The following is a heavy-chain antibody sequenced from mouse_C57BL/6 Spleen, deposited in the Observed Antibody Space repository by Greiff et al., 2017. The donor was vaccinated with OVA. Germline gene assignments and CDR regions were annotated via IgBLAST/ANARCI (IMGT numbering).Heavy chain of an antibody. D-gene: IGHD2-3*01. CDR2: LLSSIGRT. J-gene: IGHJ1*03. CDR3: AREGDGCPRYFDV. CDR1: DSDVFPIAY. Sequence: QVQLQQSGSELRSPGSSVKLSCKDFDSDVFPIAYMSWVRQKPGHGFEWIGGLLSSIGRTIYGEKFEDKATFDADTLSNTAYMEVNSLTSEDSDVYCCAREGDGCPRYFDVWGTGTTVTVSS. V-gene: IGHV15-2*01.